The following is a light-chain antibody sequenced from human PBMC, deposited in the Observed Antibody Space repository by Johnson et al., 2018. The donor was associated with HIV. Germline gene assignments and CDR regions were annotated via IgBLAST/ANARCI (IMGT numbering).Light chain of an antibody. CDR2: ENN. CDR3: GTWDSILTAYV. Sequence: QSVLTQPPSVSAAPGQKVTISCSGSSSNIGNNYVSWYQQLPGTAPKLLIYENNKRSSGIPDRFSGSKSGTSATLGITGLQTGDEADYYCGTWDSILTAYVFGAGTKVTV. J-gene: IGLJ1*01. V-gene: IGLV1-51*02. CDR1: SSNIGNNY.